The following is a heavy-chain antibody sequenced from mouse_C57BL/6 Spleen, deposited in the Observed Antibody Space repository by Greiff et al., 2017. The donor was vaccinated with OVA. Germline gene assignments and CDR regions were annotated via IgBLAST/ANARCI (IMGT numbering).Heavy chain of an antibody. V-gene: IGHV3-6*01. Sequence: EVQLVESGPGLVKPSQSLSLTCSVTGYSITSGYYWNWIRQFPGNKLEWMGYISYDGSNNYNPSLKNRISITRDTSKNQFFLKLNSVTTEDTATYYCAREPANLVDYAMDYWGQGTSVTVSS. CDR1: GYSITSGYY. CDR2: ISYDGSN. CDR3: AREPANLVDYAMDY. J-gene: IGHJ4*01. D-gene: IGHD2-10*02.